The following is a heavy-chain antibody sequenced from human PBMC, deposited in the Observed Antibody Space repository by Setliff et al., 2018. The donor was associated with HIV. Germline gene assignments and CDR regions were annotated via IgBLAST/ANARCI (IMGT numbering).Heavy chain of an antibody. CDR3: ARQGLWGSYFNY. D-gene: IGHD3-16*01. CDR1: GGSISGTTFY. CDR2: VYYTGRP. Sequence: SETLSLTCAVSGGSISGTTFYWGWVRQSPERGLEWIGSVYYTGRPFYNPSLKTRVNISVDSSRDQFSLKLTSATVADSAICFCARQGLWGSYFNYWGRGALVAVSS. J-gene: IGHJ4*02. V-gene: IGHV4-39*01.